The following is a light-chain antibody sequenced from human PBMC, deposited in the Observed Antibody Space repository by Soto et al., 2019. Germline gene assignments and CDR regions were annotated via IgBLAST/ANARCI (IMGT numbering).Light chain of an antibody. CDR2: EVN. CDR1: SSDVGGYNY. CDR3: SSYGGYNNVV. V-gene: IGLV2-8*01. J-gene: IGLJ1*01. Sequence: QAVLTQPPSASGSPGQSVTISCTGTSSDVGGYNYVSWFQQHPGKAPKLIIHEVNQRPSGVPDRFSGSKSGNTASLTVSGLQAEDEGTYYCSSYGGYNNVVFGTGTQVTVL.